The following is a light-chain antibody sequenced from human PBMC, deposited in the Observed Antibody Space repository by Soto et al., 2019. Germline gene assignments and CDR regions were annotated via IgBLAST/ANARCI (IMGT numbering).Light chain of an antibody. CDR3: QTYDKAPWT. J-gene: IGKJ1*01. Sequence: DIQMTQSPSSLSASVGDRVTITYRASQGIYTHLAWYQQKPGNAPKLLIYGASTLQSGVPSRFSASGSGTEFILTISALQSEDVGTYFCQTYDKAPWTFGPGTRV. CDR1: QGIYTH. CDR2: GAS. V-gene: IGKV1-27*01.